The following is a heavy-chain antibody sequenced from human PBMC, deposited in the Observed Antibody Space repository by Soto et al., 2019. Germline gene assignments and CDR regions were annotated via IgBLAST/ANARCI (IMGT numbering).Heavy chain of an antibody. CDR3: AKHGYYEYFQY. J-gene: IGHJ1*01. CDR2: IYHSGST. V-gene: IGHV4-61*01. Sequence: PSETLSLTCTVSGGSVSSGSDYWSWIRQPPGKGLEWIAYIYHSGSTNYNPSLKSRVTISVDTSKNQFSLNPRSVTAADTAVYYCAKHGYYEYFQYWGQGTLVTVSS. CDR1: GGSVSSGSDY. D-gene: IGHD5-18*01.